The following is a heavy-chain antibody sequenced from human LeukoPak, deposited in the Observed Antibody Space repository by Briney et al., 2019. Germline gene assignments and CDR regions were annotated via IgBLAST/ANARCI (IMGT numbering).Heavy chain of an antibody. CDR1: GGSISSGSYY. CDR2: INHSGST. V-gene: IGHV4-39*07. J-gene: IGHJ4*02. CDR3: ARGRIVGATTRPYYFDY. D-gene: IGHD1-26*01. Sequence: PSETLSLTCTVSGGSISSGSYYWSWIRKPPGKGLEWIGEINHSGSTNYNPSLKSQVTISVDTSKNQFSLKLSSVTAADTAVYYCARGRIVGATTRPYYFDYWGQGTLVTVSS.